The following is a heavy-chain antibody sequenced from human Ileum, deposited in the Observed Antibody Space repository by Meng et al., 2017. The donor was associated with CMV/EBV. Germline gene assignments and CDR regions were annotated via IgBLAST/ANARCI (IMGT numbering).Heavy chain of an antibody. D-gene: IGHD3-3*01. CDR3: TTELRFLA. J-gene: IGHJ4*03. V-gene: IGHV3-15*04. CDR2: IESNTEHWTT. CDR1: GFNFKGDW. Sequence: GGSLRLSCAASGFNFKGDWMAWVRQAPGKGLEWVGRIESNTEHWTTDYAAPVKGRFAISRDDSKNMVYLQMNNLKSEDTAVYYCTTELRFLAWGQGSLVTVSS.